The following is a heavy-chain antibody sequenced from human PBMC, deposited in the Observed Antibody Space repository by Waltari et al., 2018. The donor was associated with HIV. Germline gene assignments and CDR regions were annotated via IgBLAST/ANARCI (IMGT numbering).Heavy chain of an antibody. CDR2: ISAYNGNT. CDR1: GYLFTSDG. D-gene: IGHD1-26*01. CDR3: ARGEQVDYYFDY. J-gene: IGHJ4*02. Sequence: QVQLVQSGAEVKKPGASVKVSCRTAGYLFTSDGVGWVRQAPGQGLEWMGWISAYNGNTHYAQTFQGRVTMTRDTSTSTAYMELRSLASDDTAVYFCARGEQVDYYFDYWGQGTLVTVSS. V-gene: IGHV1-18*01.